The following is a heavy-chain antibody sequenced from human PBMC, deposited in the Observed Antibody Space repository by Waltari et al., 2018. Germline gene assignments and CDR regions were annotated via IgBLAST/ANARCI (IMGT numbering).Heavy chain of an antibody. D-gene: IGHD3-3*01. Sequence: QVDLQQAGPGLVRPSETLSLTCSVPGGFLGRHYWRWIRQSPGKGLEWIGFIYYGGDKNYNPSFKSRVTISVDTSKSQVSLVLTSVTAADTAVYFCAGTTWRFGNNIDSWGQGTLVTVSS. J-gene: IGHJ4*02. V-gene: IGHV4-59*11. CDR1: GGFLGRHY. CDR2: IYYGGDK. CDR3: AGTTWRFGNNIDS.